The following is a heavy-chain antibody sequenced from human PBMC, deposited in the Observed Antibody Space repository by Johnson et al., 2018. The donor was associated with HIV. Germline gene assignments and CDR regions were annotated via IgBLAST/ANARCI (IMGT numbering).Heavy chain of an antibody. D-gene: IGHD2-21*02. CDR3: AKDIGGDPNDAFDI. CDR1: GFSFSSYG. V-gene: IGHV3-30*18. CDR2: ISYDGSNK. J-gene: IGHJ3*02. Sequence: QVQLVESGGGVVQPGRSLRLSCAASGFSFSSYGMHWVRQAPGKGLEWVAVISYDGSNKYYADSVTGRFTISRDNAKNSLYLQMNSLRAEDTALYYCAKDIGGDPNDAFDIWGQGTMVTVSS.